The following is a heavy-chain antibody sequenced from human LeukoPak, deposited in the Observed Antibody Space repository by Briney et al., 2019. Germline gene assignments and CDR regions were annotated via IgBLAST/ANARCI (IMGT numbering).Heavy chain of an antibody. CDR1: GFNFASHW. J-gene: IGHJ4*02. V-gene: IGHV3-74*01. CDR3: ARAKGVSTGYRPTDY. Sequence: GGSLRLSCAASGFNFASHWMHWVRQTPGKGLVWVSRINSGGSGTSYADSVEGRFTISRDNAKNTLYLQMNSLRAEDTAVYYCARAKGVSTGYRPTDYWGQGTLVTVSS. CDR2: INSGGSGT. D-gene: IGHD3-22*01.